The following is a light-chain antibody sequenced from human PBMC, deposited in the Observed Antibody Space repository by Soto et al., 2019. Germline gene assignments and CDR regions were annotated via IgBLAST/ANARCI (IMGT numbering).Light chain of an antibody. J-gene: IGKJ2*01. V-gene: IGKV3-20*01. CDR2: GVY. CDR3: QQYGSSPPLYT. Sequence: EIVLTQSPGTLSLSPGERATLSCRASQSVSSTYLAWYQQKPGQAPRLLIYGVYSRATGVPDRFSGSGSGTDFTLTISRLEPEDFVVYYCQQYGSSPPLYTFGQGTKLEIK. CDR1: QSVSSTY.